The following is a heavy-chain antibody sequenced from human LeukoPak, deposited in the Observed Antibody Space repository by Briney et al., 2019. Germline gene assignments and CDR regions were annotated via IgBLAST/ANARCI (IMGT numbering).Heavy chain of an antibody. CDR2: IDWDDDK. V-gene: IGHV2-70*01. CDR1: GFSLSTSGMC. Sequence: SGPALVKPTQTLTLTCTLSGFSLSTSGMCVSWIRQPPGKALERLALIDWDDDKYYSTSLKTRLTISKDTSKNQVVLTMTNMDPVDTATYYCARIPPGFYYYGMDVWGQGTTVTVSS. CDR3: ARIPPGFYYYGMDV. J-gene: IGHJ6*02.